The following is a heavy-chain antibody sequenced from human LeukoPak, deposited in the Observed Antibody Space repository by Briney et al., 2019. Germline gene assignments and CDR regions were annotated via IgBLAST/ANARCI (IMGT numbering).Heavy chain of an antibody. CDR1: GVTFSRYA. CDR3: ARVGCSGGSCYSTVGY. CDR2: ISGSGGST. V-gene: IGHV3-23*01. J-gene: IGHJ4*02. Sequence: PGGSLRLSCAASGVTFSRYAMSWVRQAPGKGLEWVSAISGSGGSTYYADSVKGRFTISRDNAKNTLYLQMNSLRAEDTAVYYCARVGCSGGSCYSTVGYWGQGTLVTVSS. D-gene: IGHD2-15*01.